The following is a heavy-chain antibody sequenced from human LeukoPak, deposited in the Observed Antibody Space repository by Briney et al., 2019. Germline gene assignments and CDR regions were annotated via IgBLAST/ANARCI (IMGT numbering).Heavy chain of an antibody. CDR2: IKPDGSDK. CDR1: VFRLSNYW. V-gene: IGHV3-7*01. Sequence: GGSLRHSRASSVFRLSNYWMSWVRQAPGKGREWVANIKPDGSDKYYVDSVKGRSTTSRDNAKNSLYLQMNSLRAEDTAVYYCARLGERSGYYDFWGQGALVTVSS. CDR3: ARLGERSGYYDF. D-gene: IGHD3-22*01. J-gene: IGHJ4*02.